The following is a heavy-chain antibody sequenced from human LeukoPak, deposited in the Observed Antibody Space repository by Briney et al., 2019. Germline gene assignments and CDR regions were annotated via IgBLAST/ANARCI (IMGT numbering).Heavy chain of an antibody. J-gene: IGHJ6*03. Sequence: SETLSLTCTVSGGSISSYYWSWIRQPPGKGLEWIGYIYYSGSTNYNPSLKSRVTISVDTSKNQFSLNLSSVTAADTAVYYCARLGYCSSTSWLPGDCYYYYMDVWGKGTTVTVSS. CDR2: IYYSGST. CDR3: ARLGYCSSTSWLPGDCYYYYMDV. D-gene: IGHD2-2*01. CDR1: GGSISSYY. V-gene: IGHV4-59*08.